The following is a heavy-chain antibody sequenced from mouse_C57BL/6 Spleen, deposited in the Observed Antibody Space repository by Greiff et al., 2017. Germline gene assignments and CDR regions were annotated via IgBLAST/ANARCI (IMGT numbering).Heavy chain of an antibody. CDR1: GYTFTSYW. Sequence: QVQLQQPGAELVMPGASVKLSCKASGYTFTSYWMHWVKQRPGQGLEWIGEIDPSDSYTNYNQKFKGKSTLTVDKSSSTAYMQLSSLTSEDSAVYDCARGGDYDYWGQGTTLTVSS. J-gene: IGHJ2*01. CDR2: IDPSDSYT. CDR3: ARGGDYDY. D-gene: IGHD2-4*01. V-gene: IGHV1-69*01.